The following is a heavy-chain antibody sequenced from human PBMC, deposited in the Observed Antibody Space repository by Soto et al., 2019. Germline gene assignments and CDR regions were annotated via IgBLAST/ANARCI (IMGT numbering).Heavy chain of an antibody. CDR3: ARDLGGDSSNLALYFDY. CDR1: GYTFTGYY. CDR2: INPNSGGT. J-gene: IGHJ4*02. Sequence: ASVKVSCKASGYTFTGYYMHWVREAPGQGLEWMGWINPNSGGTNYAQKFQGRVTMTRDTSISTAYMELSRLRSDDTAVYYCARDLGGDSSNLALYFDYWGQGTLVTVSS. D-gene: IGHD2-21*02. V-gene: IGHV1-2*02.